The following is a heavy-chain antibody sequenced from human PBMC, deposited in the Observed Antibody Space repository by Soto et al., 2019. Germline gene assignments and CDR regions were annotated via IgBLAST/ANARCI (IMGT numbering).Heavy chain of an antibody. Sequence: SETLSLTCTVSGGSISSSSYYWGWIRQPPGKGLEWIGSIYYSGSTYYNPSLKSRVTISVDTSKNQFSLKLSSVTAADTAVYYCASPNRERFLDRYYFDYWGQGTLVTVSS. V-gene: IGHV4-39*01. CDR3: ASPNRERFLDRYYFDY. CDR1: GGSISSSSYY. CDR2: IYYSGST. J-gene: IGHJ4*02. D-gene: IGHD3-3*01.